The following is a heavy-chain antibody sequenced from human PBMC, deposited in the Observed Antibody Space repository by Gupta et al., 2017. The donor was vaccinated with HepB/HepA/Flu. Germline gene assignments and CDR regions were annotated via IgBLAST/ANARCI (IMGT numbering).Heavy chain of an antibody. Sequence: QLQESGPGLVKASETLSLTCTVSGGSISRFSWSWIRQSPGKGLEWIGYISYTGSTNYSPSLKSRVTISVDTAKNQFSLKLTSVTAADTAVYYGARDGGWERTKGWCDLWGQGTRVPVSS. J-gene: IGHJ5*02. CDR3: ARDGGWERTKGWCDL. CDR2: ISYTGST. D-gene: IGHD1-26*01. CDR1: GGSISRFS. V-gene: IGHV4-59*01.